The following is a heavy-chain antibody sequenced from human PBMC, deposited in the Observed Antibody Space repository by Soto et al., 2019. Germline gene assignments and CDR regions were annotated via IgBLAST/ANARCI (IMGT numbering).Heavy chain of an antibody. V-gene: IGHV4-34*01. D-gene: IGHD3-22*01. Sequence: PSETLSLTCEVFGGSFSGYYWSWIRQPPGKGLEWIGEINHSGSTNYNPSLKSRVTMSVDTSKIQFSLMLSSVTAADTAVYYCTKNDDGSSGYYWFDPWGQGTLVTVS. CDR1: GGSFSGYY. CDR3: TKNDDGSSGYYWFDP. J-gene: IGHJ5*02. CDR2: INHSGST.